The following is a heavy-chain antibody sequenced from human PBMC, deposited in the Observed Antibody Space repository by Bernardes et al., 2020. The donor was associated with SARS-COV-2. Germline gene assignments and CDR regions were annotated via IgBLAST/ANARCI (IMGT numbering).Heavy chain of an antibody. D-gene: IGHD4-4*01. CDR2: ISAYNGNT. CDR3: AREATDYSNYGYYYGMDV. Sequence: ASVKVSCKASGYTFTSYGIIWVRQAPGQGLEWMGWISAYNGNTNYAQKLQGRVTMTTDTSTSTAYMELRSLRSDDTAVYYCAREATDYSNYGYYYGMDVWGQGTTVTVSS. J-gene: IGHJ6*02. V-gene: IGHV1-18*01. CDR1: GYTFTSYG.